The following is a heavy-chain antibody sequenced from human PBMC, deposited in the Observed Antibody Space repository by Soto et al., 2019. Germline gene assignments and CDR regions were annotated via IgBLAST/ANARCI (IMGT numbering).Heavy chain of an antibody. J-gene: IGHJ4*02. CDR2: VKDGGST. Sequence: QVQLQQWGAGLLKPSETLSLTCTVNGGSLTGYYWSWIRQPPGKGLEWIREVKDGGSTNYSTSLRGRVSISADTSKIHFPLRAISLTAADPAVDFCARGQEGIVATHWDQGALVTVSS. D-gene: IGHD5-12*01. CDR1: GGSLTGYY. CDR3: ARGQEGIVATH. V-gene: IGHV4-34*01.